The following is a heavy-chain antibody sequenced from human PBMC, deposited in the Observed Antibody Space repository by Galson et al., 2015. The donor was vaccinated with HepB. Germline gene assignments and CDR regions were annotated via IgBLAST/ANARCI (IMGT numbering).Heavy chain of an antibody. CDR2: ISSSSSYI. J-gene: IGHJ4*02. V-gene: IGHV3-21*01. Sequence: SLRLSCAASGFTFSSYSMNWVRQAPGKGLEWVSSISSSSSYIYYADSVKGRFTISRDNAKNSLYLQMNSLRAEDTAVYYCARHVKELAPDDYWGQGTLVTVSS. CDR1: GFTFSSYS. D-gene: IGHD5-24*01. CDR3: ARHVKELAPDDY.